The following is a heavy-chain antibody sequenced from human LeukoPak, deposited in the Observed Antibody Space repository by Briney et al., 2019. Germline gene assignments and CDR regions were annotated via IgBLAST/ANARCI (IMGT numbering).Heavy chain of an antibody. CDR2: ISGSGGRT. CDR1: GFTFTHAW. J-gene: IGHJ5*02. V-gene: IGHV3-23*01. Sequence: GGSLRLSCAASGFTFTHAWMSWVRQAPGKGLEWVSVISGSGGRTSYADSVKGRFTISRDNSKNTLYLQMNSLRAEDTALYYCAKDRLSSPTAPRFDPWGQGTQVTVSS. CDR3: AKDRLSSPTAPRFDP. D-gene: IGHD2/OR15-2a*01.